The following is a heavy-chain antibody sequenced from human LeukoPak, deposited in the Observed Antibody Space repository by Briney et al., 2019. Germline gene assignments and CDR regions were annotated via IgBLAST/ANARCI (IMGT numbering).Heavy chain of an antibody. V-gene: IGHV1-69*05. CDR1: GGTFSSYA. D-gene: IGHD6-13*01. Sequence: EASVKVSCKASGGTFSSYAISWVRQAPGQGLEWMVGIIPVFGTANYARKFQGRVTITTDESTSTAYMELSSLRSEDTAVYYCARTAIAAAGRYYYYYYYMDVWGKGTTVTVSS. J-gene: IGHJ6*03. CDR3: ARTAIAAAGRYYYYYYYMDV. CDR2: IIPVFGTA.